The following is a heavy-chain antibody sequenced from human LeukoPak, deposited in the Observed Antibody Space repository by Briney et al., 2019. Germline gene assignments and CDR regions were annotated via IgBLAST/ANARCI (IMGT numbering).Heavy chain of an antibody. D-gene: IGHD4-17*01. CDR1: GFTFSAYA. V-gene: IGHV3-23*01. Sequence: GGSLRLSCTASGFTFSAYAMMWVRQAPGKGPEWVSAIRVGGTSEFYADSVKGRFRISRDNSKDTLFLQMNSLRAEDTAVYYCARDPNGDYIGAFDMWGPGTMVTVAS. CDR2: IRVGGTSE. J-gene: IGHJ3*02. CDR3: ARDPNGDYIGAFDM.